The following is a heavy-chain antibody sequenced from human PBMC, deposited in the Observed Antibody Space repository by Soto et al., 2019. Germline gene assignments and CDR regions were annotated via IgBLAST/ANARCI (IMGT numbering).Heavy chain of an antibody. CDR3: AKSRVDSGRGYFDL. D-gene: IGHD6-25*01. CDR1: GFSFSPYA. CDR2: IGTTGGDT. Sequence: GSLRLSCAASGFSFSPYAMSWVRQAPVKGLEWVSTIGTTGGDTYYPDFVKGRVTISRDDSKNTLYLQMNSLRAEDSAIYYCAKSRVDSGRGYFDLWGRGTLVTVSS. J-gene: IGHJ2*01. V-gene: IGHV3-23*01.